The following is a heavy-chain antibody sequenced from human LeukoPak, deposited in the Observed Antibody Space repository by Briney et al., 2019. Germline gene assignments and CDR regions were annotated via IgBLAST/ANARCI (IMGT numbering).Heavy chain of an antibody. J-gene: IGHJ4*02. CDR1: GFTFSSYE. CDR2: ISSSGSTI. CDR3: AKGVRSSGYPQGILDY. D-gene: IGHD3-22*01. Sequence: QAGGSLRLSCAASGFTFSSYEMNWVRQAPGKGLEWVSYISSSGSTIYYADSVKGRFTISRDNTKNSLYLQMNSLRAEDTAVYYCAKGVRSSGYPQGILDYWGQGTLVTVSS. V-gene: IGHV3-48*03.